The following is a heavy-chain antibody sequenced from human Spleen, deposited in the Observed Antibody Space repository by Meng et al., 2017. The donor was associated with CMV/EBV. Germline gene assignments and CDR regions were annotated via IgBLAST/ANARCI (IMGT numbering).Heavy chain of an antibody. D-gene: IGHD4-23*01. CDR2: IRYDGSYK. V-gene: IGHV3-30*02. CDR1: GFTFSSYG. CDR3: AKKVNSDYYYYGMDV. Sequence: GGSLRLSCAASGFTFSSYGMHWVRQAPGKGLEWVAFIRYDGSYKYYADSVKGRFTISGDSSKNTLYLQMNSLRAEDTAVYYCAKKVNSDYYYYGMDVWGQGTTVTVSS. J-gene: IGHJ6*02.